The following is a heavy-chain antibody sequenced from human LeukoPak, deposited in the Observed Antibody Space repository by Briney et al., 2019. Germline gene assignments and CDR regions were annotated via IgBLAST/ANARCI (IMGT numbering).Heavy chain of an antibody. CDR1: GYTFTGYY. J-gene: IGHJ6*03. V-gene: IGHV1-2*02. Sequence: ASVKVSCKXSGYTFTGYYMHWVRQAPRQGLEWIGWINPNSGGTNYSQKFQGRVTMTRDTSISTAYMELSRLRSDDTAVYYCASLGYCSGGSCYDYYYYMDVWGKGTTVTVSS. CDR3: ASLGYCSGGSCYDYYYYMDV. CDR2: INPNSGGT. D-gene: IGHD2-15*01.